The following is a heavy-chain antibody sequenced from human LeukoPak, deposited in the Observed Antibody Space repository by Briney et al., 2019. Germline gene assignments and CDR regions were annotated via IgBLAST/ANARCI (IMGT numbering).Heavy chain of an antibody. CDR1: GFTFNNYA. J-gene: IGHJ4*02. CDR3: ARDYPTSGIVTIFDY. D-gene: IGHD1-1*01. V-gene: IGHV3-23*01. Sequence: PGESLRLSCASSGFTFNNYAMTWVRQAPGKGLEWVSSITASGGSTYCADSVKGRFTISRDNSKNTLYLQMSSLRAEDTAVYYCARDYPTSGIVTIFDYWGQGTLVTVSS. CDR2: ITASGGST.